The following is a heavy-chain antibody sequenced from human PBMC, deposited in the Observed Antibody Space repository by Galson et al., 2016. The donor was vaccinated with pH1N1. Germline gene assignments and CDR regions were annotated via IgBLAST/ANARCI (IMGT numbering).Heavy chain of an antibody. D-gene: IGHD1-26*01. CDR2: IDPSNGGT. CDR3: TRDLGRRREF. V-gene: IGHV1-46*01. CDR1: GYTFTTSY. Sequence: SVKVSCKASGYTFTTSYIHCVRQAPGEGLEWMGVIDPSNGGTTYAQKFQARVTMTRDTSTSTVYLDLSRLKSDDTSVFYCTRDLGRRREFWGQGTLVTVSS. J-gene: IGHJ4*02.